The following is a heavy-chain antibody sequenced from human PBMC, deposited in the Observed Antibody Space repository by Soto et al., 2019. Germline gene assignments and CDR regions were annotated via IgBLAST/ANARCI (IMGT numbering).Heavy chain of an antibody. V-gene: IGHV3-23*01. CDR2: ISGSGGST. J-gene: IGHJ4*02. CDR3: ATESMIVAPGTPNFDY. CDR1: GFTFSIYA. D-gene: IGHD3-22*01. Sequence: EVQLLESGGGLVQPGGSLRLSCAASGFTFSIYAMSWVRQAPGKGLEWVSAISGSGGSTYYADSVKGRFTISRDNSKNTLYLQMNSLRAEDTAVYYCATESMIVAPGTPNFDYCGQGTLVTVSS.